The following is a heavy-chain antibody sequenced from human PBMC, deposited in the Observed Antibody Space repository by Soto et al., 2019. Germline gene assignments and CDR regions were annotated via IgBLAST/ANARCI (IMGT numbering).Heavy chain of an antibody. CDR2: ISGSGVRT. V-gene: IGHV3-23*01. CDR3: AKDHAREQFVRGENWFDS. J-gene: IGHJ5*01. D-gene: IGHD6-6*01. CDR1: GFTFTNYA. Sequence: PGGSLRLSCTASGFTFTNYAMTWARQAPGKGLEWVSTISGSGVRTYYADSVKGRFTISRDNSKNTLDLQMNSLRAEDTAIYYCAKDHAREQFVRGENWFDSWGQGTLVTV.